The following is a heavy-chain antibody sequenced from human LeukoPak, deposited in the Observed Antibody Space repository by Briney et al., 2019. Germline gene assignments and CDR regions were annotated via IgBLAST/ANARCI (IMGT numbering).Heavy chain of an antibody. J-gene: IGHJ4*02. CDR3: AKYPQFWLFDY. CDR1: RFTVSSSY. Sequence: GGSLRLSCAASRFTVSSSYMSWVRQAPGKGLEWVSAISGSGGSTYYADSVKGRFTISRDNSKNTLYLQMNSLRAEDTAVYYCAKYPQFWLFDYWGQGTLVTVSS. V-gene: IGHV3-23*01. CDR2: ISGSGGST. D-gene: IGHD5-12*01.